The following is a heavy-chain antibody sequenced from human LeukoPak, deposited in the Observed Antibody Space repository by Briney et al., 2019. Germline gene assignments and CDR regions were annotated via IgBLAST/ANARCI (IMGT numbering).Heavy chain of an antibody. V-gene: IGHV3-53*01. J-gene: IGHJ4*02. Sequence: PGGSLRLSCAASGFTVSSNYMSWVRQAPGGGLHWVSLLYSGGGTYYADSVKGRFTISRDTSKNTLYLQMNSLRADDTAVYYCARDLYSSGWYGIHWGQGTLVTVSS. CDR1: GFTVSSNY. CDR2: LYSGGGT. D-gene: IGHD6-19*01. CDR3: ARDLYSSGWYGIH.